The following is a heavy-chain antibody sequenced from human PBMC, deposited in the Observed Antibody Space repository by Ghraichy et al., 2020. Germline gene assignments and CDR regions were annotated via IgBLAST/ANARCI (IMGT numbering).Heavy chain of an antibody. D-gene: IGHD6-13*01. V-gene: IGHV4-30-2*01. Sequence: SETLSLTCALSGGSISSGGYSWSWIRQPPGKGLEWIGYIYHSGSTYYNPSLKSRVTISVDRSKNQFSLKLSSVTAADTAVYYCASRVAAAGLYYYYMDVWGKGTTVTVSS. CDR3: ASRVAAAGLYYYYMDV. CDR2: IYHSGST. J-gene: IGHJ6*03. CDR1: GGSISSGGYS.